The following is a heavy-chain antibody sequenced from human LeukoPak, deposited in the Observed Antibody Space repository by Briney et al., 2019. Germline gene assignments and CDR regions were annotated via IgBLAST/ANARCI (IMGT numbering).Heavy chain of an antibody. D-gene: IGHD3-10*01. J-gene: IGHJ4*02. CDR3: ARDYYGSGTPDDY. V-gene: IGHV4-38-2*02. CDR2: IYHSGST. CDR1: GYSISSGYY. Sequence: SETLSLTRTVSGYSISSGYYWGWIRQPPGKGLEWIGSIYHSGSTYYNPSLKSRVTISVDTSKNQFSLKLSSVTAADTAVYYCARDYYGSGTPDDYWGQGTLVTVSS.